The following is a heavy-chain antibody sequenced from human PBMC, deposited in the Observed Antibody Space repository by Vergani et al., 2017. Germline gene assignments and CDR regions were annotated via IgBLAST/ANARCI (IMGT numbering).Heavy chain of an antibody. Sequence: EVMLVQSGAEVKKPGESLKISCKYSESSFIRNEIAWVRQMSGKGLQWMGNINPIDSKIAYSPSFQGQAIMSLDKSITTAYLQWSSLKASDTAIYYCTRHVPCGDGACLRFDHWGQGTQVTVSS. V-gene: IGHV5-51*01. CDR3: TRHVPCGDGACLRFDH. J-gene: IGHJ4*02. CDR2: INPIDSKI. D-gene: IGHD2-21*01. CDR1: ESSFIRNE.